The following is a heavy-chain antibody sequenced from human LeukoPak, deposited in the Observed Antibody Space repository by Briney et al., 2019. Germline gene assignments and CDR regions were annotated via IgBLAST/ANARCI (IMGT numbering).Heavy chain of an antibody. CDR2: ISYDGSNK. CDR3: ANFYGSGAYYFDY. V-gene: IGHV3-30*18. J-gene: IGHJ4*02. Sequence: AESLSLSCAVSGFSFSSYCRRWVRQAPGKGLEWVGVISYDGSNKYYADSMKGQFTISRDNSKNTPYLQMNSLRAEDTAVYYCANFYGSGAYYFDYWGQGTLVTVSS. CDR1: GFSFSSYC. D-gene: IGHD3-10*01.